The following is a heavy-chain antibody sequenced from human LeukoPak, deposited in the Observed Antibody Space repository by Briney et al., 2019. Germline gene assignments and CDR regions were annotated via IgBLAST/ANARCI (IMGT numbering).Heavy chain of an antibody. Sequence: GGSLRLSCAASGFTFSSYWMHWVRQAPGKGLVWVSRINSDGSSTSYADSVKGRFTISRDNAKNTLYLQMNSLRAEDTAVYYCARDDTPYYDFWSGSRYYYYGIDVWGQGTTVTVSS. CDR1: GFTFSSYW. CDR2: INSDGSST. CDR3: ARDDTPYYDFWSGSRYYYYGIDV. D-gene: IGHD3-3*01. V-gene: IGHV3-74*01. J-gene: IGHJ6*02.